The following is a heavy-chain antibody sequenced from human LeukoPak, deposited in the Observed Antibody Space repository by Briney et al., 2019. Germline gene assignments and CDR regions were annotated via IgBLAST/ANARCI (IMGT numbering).Heavy chain of an antibody. D-gene: IGHD4-17*01. V-gene: IGHV4-34*01. CDR1: GGSFSGYY. Sequence: PSETLSLTCAVYGGSFSGYYWNWIRQPPGKGLEWIGEINHSGSPNYNPSLKSRVTISVDTSKNQFSLKLSSVTAADTAVYYCARQDYGDLNYYFDNWGQGTLVTVSS. CDR3: ARQDYGDLNYYFDN. J-gene: IGHJ4*02. CDR2: INHSGSP.